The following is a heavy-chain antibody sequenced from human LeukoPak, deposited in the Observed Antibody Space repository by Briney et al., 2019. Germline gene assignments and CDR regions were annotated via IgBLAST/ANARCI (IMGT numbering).Heavy chain of an antibody. CDR2: ISSSSSTI. V-gene: IGHV3-48*01. D-gene: IGHD3-3*01. J-gene: IGHJ3*02. Sequence: GGSLRLSCAASGFTFSSHSMNWVRQAPGKGLEWVSYISSSSSTIYYADSVKGRFTISRDNAKNSLYLQMNSLRAEDTAVYYCARDSPYESRFDIWGQGTMVTVSS. CDR1: GFTFSSHS. CDR3: ARDSPYESRFDI.